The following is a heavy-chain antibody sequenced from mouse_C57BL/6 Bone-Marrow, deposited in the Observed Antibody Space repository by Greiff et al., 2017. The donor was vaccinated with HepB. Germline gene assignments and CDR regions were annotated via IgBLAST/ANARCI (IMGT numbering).Heavy chain of an antibody. J-gene: IGHJ1*03. Sequence: QVQLQQSGAELARPGASVKLSCKASGYTFTSYGISWVKQRTGQGLEWIGEIYPRSGNTYYNEKFKGKATLPADKSSSTAYMELRSLTSEDSAVYFCARSHYYGSSYVGWYFDVWGTGTTVTVSS. D-gene: IGHD1-1*01. CDR2: IYPRSGNT. CDR1: GYTFTSYG. V-gene: IGHV1-81*01. CDR3: ARSHYYGSSYVGWYFDV.